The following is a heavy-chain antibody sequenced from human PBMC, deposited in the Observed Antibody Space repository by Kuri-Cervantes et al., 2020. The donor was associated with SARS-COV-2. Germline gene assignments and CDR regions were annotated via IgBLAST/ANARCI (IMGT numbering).Heavy chain of an antibody. J-gene: IGHJ4*01. D-gene: IGHD3-16*01. V-gene: IGHV3-7*03. Sequence: GGSLRLSCVTSGFNFNSFWMSWVRQAPGKGLEWVANIKQGGNERHSVDSVEGRFTISRDNTKNSIYLQMNRLRPEDTAVYFCARLTDTHVYFDYWGRGALVTVSS. CDR3: ARLTDTHVYFDY. CDR1: GFNFNSFW. CDR2: IKQGGNER.